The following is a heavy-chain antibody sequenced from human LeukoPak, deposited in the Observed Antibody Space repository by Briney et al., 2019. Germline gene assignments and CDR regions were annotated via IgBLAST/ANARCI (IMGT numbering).Heavy chain of an antibody. CDR2: IKQDGSDK. J-gene: IGHJ4*02. CDR1: GFTFSSYW. CDR3: ARGGWYYFDN. D-gene: IGHD6-19*01. V-gene: IGHV3-7*01. Sequence: PGGSLRLSCAASGFTFSSYWMSWVRQAPGKGLEWVANIKQDGSDKYYVDSVKGRFTITRDNAENSLYMQMNSLRAEDTAVYYCARGGWYYFDNWGQGTLVTVSS.